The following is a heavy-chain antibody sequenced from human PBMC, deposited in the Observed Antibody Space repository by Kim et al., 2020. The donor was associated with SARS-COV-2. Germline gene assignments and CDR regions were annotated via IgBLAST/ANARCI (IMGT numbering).Heavy chain of an antibody. D-gene: IGHD3-10*01. Sequence: GGSLRLSCTASGFTFSSYEMNWVRQAPGKGLEWVAYIYTSGSTTHYAESVKGRFTVSRDNPKNSLYLQMNSLRVEDTAVYYCVRDLAGGSGMDVWGQGTTVTVSS. CDR2: IYTSGSTT. J-gene: IGHJ6*02. V-gene: IGHV3-48*03. CDR1: GFTFSSYE. CDR3: VRDLAGGSGMDV.